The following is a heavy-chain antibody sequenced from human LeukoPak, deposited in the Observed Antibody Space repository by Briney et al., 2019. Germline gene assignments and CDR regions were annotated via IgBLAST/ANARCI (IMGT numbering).Heavy chain of an antibody. Sequence: ASVKVSCKASGGTFSSSAISWVRQAPGQGLEWMGGSIPIFGTANYAQKFQGRVTITADESTSTAYMELSSLRSEDTAVYYCARGEGDYSWFDPWGQGTLVTVSS. D-gene: IGHD2-21*02. J-gene: IGHJ5*02. CDR2: SIPIFGTA. CDR1: GGTFSSSA. V-gene: IGHV1-69*13. CDR3: ARGEGDYSWFDP.